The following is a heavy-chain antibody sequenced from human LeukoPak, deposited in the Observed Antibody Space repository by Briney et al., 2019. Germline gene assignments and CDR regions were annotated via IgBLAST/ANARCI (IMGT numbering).Heavy chain of an antibody. V-gene: IGHV3-48*03. J-gene: IGHJ6*03. D-gene: IGHD6-19*01. Sequence: GGSLRLSCAASGFTFSSYEMNCVRQAPGKGLEWVSYISSSGSTIYYADSVKGRFTISRDNAKNSLYLQMNSLRAEDTAVYYCAKDYNLAVAGTYSLYYYYYMDVWGKGTTVTVSS. CDR1: GFTFSSYE. CDR3: AKDYNLAVAGTYSLYYYYYMDV. CDR2: ISSSGSTI.